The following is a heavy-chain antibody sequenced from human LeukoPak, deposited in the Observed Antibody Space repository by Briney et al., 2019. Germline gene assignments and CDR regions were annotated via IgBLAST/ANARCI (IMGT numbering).Heavy chain of an antibody. V-gene: IGHV3-11*01. J-gene: IGHJ4*02. D-gene: IGHD3-22*01. CDR3: ARDVDPYYYGNSGHPGGY. Sequence: GGSLRLSCAASGFTFSDYYMSWIRQAPGKGLEWVSYISSGGSTIYYADSVKGRFTISRDNAKNSLYLQMNSLRAEDTAVYYCARDVDPYYYGNSGHPGGYWGQGTLVTVSS. CDR1: GFTFSDYY. CDR2: ISSGGSTI.